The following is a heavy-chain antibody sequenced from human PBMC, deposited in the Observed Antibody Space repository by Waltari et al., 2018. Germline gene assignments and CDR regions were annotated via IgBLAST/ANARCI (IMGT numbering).Heavy chain of an antibody. J-gene: IGHJ4*02. CDR1: GASLTTGGFY. CDR3: VRATAGAASPFDY. CDR2: VYYDGES. D-gene: IGHD6-19*01. V-gene: IGHV4-31*03. Sequence: QVHLQESAPGLVKPSETLSLTCTVAGASLTTGGFYWGWVRQRPGQGLEWIGYVYYDGESFYSPSLTSRIVISLDKTKNQFSLNLGSVTVADTATYFCVRATAGAASPFDYWGKGTLVTVSS.